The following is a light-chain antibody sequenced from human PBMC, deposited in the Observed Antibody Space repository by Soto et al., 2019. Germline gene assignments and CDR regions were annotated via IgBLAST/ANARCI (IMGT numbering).Light chain of an antibody. CDR2: DVT. CDR1: SSDVVGYNS. J-gene: IGLJ1*01. Sequence: QSLPTQAGSVSGSRGQSTTISCTGTSSDVVGYNSVSWYRQDPGKAPKLTIYDVTYRPSGVSNRFSGSKSGNTASLTISGLQSEDEADYHCSSFTSSITYVFGTGTKVTVL. CDR3: SSFTSSITYV. V-gene: IGLV2-14*01.